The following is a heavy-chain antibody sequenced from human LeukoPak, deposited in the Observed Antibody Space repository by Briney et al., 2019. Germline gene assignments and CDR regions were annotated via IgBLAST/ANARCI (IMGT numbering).Heavy chain of an antibody. CDR1: GFTFSSYS. D-gene: IGHD5-24*01. J-gene: IGHJ6*02. CDR3: ARDLEVATIDYYHGMDV. Sequence: PGGSLRLSCAASGFTFSSYSMNWVRQAPGKGLEWVSSISSSSSYIYYADSVKGRFTISRDNAKNSLYLQMNSLRAEDTAVYYCARDLEVATIDYYHGMDVWGQGTTVTVSS. CDR2: ISSSSSYI. V-gene: IGHV3-21*01.